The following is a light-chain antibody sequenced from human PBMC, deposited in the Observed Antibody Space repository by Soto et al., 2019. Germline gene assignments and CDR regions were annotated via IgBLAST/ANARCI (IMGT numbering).Light chain of an antibody. Sequence: AIQLTQSPSSLSASVGDRDTITCRASQGISSALACYQQKPGKAPKLLIYDASSLESGVPSRFSGNGSGTDFTLTISSLQPEDFATYYCQQFNSYPLTFGGGTKVEIK. V-gene: IGKV1-13*02. CDR2: DAS. J-gene: IGKJ4*02. CDR1: QGISSA. CDR3: QQFNSYPLT.